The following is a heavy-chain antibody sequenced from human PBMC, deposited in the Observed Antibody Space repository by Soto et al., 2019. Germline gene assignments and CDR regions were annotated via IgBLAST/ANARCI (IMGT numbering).Heavy chain of an antibody. CDR2: IIPILGIA. CDR3: ARDGYSSSWFIDDAFDI. Sequence: QVQLVQSGAEVKKPGSSVKVSCKASGGTFSSYTISWVRQAPGQGLEWMGRIIPILGIAHYAQKFQGRVTISADKSPSTAYMELSSLRSEDTAVYYCARDGYSSSWFIDDAFDIWGQGTMVTVSS. J-gene: IGHJ3*02. CDR1: GGTFSSYT. D-gene: IGHD6-13*01. V-gene: IGHV1-69*08.